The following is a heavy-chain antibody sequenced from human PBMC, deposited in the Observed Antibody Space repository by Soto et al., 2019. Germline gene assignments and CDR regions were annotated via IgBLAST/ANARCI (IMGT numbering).Heavy chain of an antibody. V-gene: IGHV1-69*01. D-gene: IGHD6-19*01. Sequence: QAQLVQSGAEIKKPASSVKVSCKASGGSDVFNNYPVSWVRQAPGQGLEWMGAIITMFNTADYAQRFLGLVTSTADEFTRTVYMELTSLTSDDTAVYYCARHYPTAVSGAGWFDTWGQGTLVTVSS. CDR1: GGSDVFNNYP. CDR2: IITMFNTA. J-gene: IGHJ5*02. CDR3: ARHYPTAVSGAGWFDT.